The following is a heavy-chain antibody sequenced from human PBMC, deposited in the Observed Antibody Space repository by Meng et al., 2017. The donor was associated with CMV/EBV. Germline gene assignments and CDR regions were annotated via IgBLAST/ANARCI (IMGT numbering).Heavy chain of an antibody. J-gene: IGHJ4*02. Sequence: GGSLRLSCAASGFTFSSYGMHWVRQAPGKGLEWVAVIWYDGSNKYYADSVKGRFTISRDNSKNTLYLQMNSLRAEDTAVYYCAKDHPYYYGSGSYSGGYYFDYWGQGTLVTVSS. CDR1: GFTFSSYG. CDR3: AKDHPYYYGSGSYSGGYYFDY. CDR2: IWYDGSNK. D-gene: IGHD3-10*01. V-gene: IGHV3-33*06.